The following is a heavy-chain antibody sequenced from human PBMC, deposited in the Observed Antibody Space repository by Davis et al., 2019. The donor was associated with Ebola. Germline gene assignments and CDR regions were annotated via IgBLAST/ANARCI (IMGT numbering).Heavy chain of an antibody. CDR1: AFSFSSYS. J-gene: IGHJ3*02. V-gene: IGHV3-48*02. CDR3: ARDQGAIAARPSAFDM. Sequence: PGGSLRLSCAASAFSFSSYSMNWVRQAPGQGLEWVSYISTSSSPIYYADSVKGRFTISRDNAKNSLYLQMNSLRDEDTAVYYCARDQGAIAARPSAFDMWGQGTMVTVSS. D-gene: IGHD6-6*01. CDR2: ISTSSSPI.